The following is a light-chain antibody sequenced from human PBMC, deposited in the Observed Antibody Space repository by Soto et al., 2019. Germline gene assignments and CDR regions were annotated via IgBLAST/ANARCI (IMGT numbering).Light chain of an antibody. J-gene: IGKJ3*01. V-gene: IGKV3-20*01. CDR2: GAS. CDR3: QQYGSLPVT. CDR1: QSVSSSY. Sequence: ESVLTQSPGTLSLSPGERATLSCRASQSVSSSYLAWYQQKPGQAPRLLIYGASSRATGIPDRFSGSGSGTDFTLTISRLEPEDFAVYYCQQYGSLPVTCGPGPKVDIK.